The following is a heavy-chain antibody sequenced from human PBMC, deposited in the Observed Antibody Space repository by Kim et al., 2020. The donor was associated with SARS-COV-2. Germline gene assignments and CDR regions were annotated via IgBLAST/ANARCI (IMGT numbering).Heavy chain of an antibody. V-gene: IGHV3-30*04. D-gene: IGHD2-15*01. J-gene: IGHJ6*02. CDR2: ISNDGCSK. Sequence: GGSLRLSCAASGFSISDYAMNWVRQAPGKGLEWVSLISNDGCSKYYADSVRGRFTMSRDTSENTVYLQMDSVRAEDSAIYYCAREMISDGSNVWGQGARVTVSS. CDR3: AREMISDGSNV. CDR1: GFSISDYA.